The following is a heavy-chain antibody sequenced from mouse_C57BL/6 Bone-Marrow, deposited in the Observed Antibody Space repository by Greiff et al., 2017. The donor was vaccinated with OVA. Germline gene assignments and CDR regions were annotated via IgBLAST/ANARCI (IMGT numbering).Heavy chain of an antibody. CDR3: RSIYGSYAMDY. Sequence: EVQLQQSGAELVRPGASVKLSCTASGFNIKDDYMHWVKQRPEQGLEWIGWIDPENGDTEYASKFKGKATITADTSSNTAYLQLSSLTSDDTAVYYCRSIYGSYAMDYWGQGTSVTVSS. D-gene: IGHD1-1*01. J-gene: IGHJ4*01. CDR2: IDPENGDT. V-gene: IGHV14-4*01. CDR1: GFNIKDDY.